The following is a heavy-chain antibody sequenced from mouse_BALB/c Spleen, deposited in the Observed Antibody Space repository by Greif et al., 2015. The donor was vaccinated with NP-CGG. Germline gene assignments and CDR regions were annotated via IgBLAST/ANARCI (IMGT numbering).Heavy chain of an antibody. CDR2: ISSGSSTI. D-gene: IGHD1-1*01. CDR3: ARSGYYGSSYAMDY. V-gene: IGHV5-17*02. Sequence: EVHLVESGGGLVQPGGSRKLSCAASGFTFSSFGMHWVRQAPEKGLEWVAYISSGSSTIYYADTVKGRFTISRDNPKNTLFLQMTSLRSEDTAMYYCARSGYYGSSYAMDYWGQGTSVTVSS. J-gene: IGHJ4*01. CDR1: GFTFSSFG.